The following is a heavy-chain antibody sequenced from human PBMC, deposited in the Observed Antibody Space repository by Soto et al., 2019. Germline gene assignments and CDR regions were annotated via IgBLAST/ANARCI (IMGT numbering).Heavy chain of an antibody. J-gene: IGHJ6*02. CDR3: TRAATVVLPAAIYYYYGMDV. CDR1: GFTFGDYA. D-gene: IGHD2-2*01. Sequence: GGSLRLSCTVSGFTFGDYAMSWFRQAPGQGLEWVGFIRSKAYGGTTEYAASVKGRFTISRDDSKSIAYLQMNSLKTEDTAEYYCTRAATVVLPAAIYYYYGMDVWGQGTTVTVSS. V-gene: IGHV3-49*03. CDR2: IRSKAYGGTT.